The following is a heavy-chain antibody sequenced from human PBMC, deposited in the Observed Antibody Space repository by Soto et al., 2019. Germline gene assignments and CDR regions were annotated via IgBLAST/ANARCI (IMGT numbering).Heavy chain of an antibody. V-gene: IGHV6-1*01. CDR2: AYYRSEWYN. CDR1: GDRVSNNIAA. J-gene: IGHJ6*02. Sequence: PSQTPSLTCAISGDRVSNNIAAWDWIRQSASSGLEWLGRAYYRSEWYNDYAVSMKSRIIINPDTSKNQYTLQLNSLTPADTAVYFRATGTQAYLNNCIDVWGQGTTVTVS. CDR3: ATGTQAYLNNCIDV. D-gene: IGHD1-20*01.